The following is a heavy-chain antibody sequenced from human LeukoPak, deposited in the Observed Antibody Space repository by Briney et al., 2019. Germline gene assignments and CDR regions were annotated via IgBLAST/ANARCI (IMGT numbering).Heavy chain of an antibody. CDR3: ARGYDILTGYDY. J-gene: IGHJ4*02. D-gene: IGHD3-9*01. V-gene: IGHV3-21*01. CDR1: GFTFSSYS. Sequence: GGSLRLSCAASGFTFSSYSMNWVRQAPGKGLEWVSSISSSSSYIYYADSAKGRFTTSRDNAKNSLYLQMNSLRAEDTAVYYCARGYDILTGYDYWGQGTLVTVSS. CDR2: ISSSSSYI.